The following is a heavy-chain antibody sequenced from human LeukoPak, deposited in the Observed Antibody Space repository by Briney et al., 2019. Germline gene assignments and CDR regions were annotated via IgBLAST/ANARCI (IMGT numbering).Heavy chain of an antibody. CDR1: GFTFSKYA. CDR3: AKDLYCSGGSCYSRVWDY. V-gene: IGHV3-23*01. D-gene: IGHD2-15*01. CDR2: ISGSGDST. J-gene: IGHJ4*02. Sequence: GSLRLSCAASGFTFSKYAMTWVRQAPGKGLEWVSVISGSGDSTDYADPVKGRFTISRDNSKNTLYLQMNSLRAEDTAVYYCAKDLYCSGGSCYSRVWDYWGQGTLVTVSS.